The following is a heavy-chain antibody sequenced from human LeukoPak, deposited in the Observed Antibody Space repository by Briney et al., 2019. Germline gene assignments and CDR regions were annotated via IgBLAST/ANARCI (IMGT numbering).Heavy chain of an antibody. Sequence: SETLSLTCAVYGGSFSGHYWSWIRQPPGKGLEWIGEINHSGSTNYNPSLKSRVTISVDTSKNQFSLKLSSVTAADTAVYYCVRGQKLGYCSGGSCRRHWFDPWGQGTLVTVSS. D-gene: IGHD2-15*01. V-gene: IGHV4-34*01. J-gene: IGHJ5*02. CDR2: INHSGST. CDR1: GGSFSGHY. CDR3: VRGQKLGYCSGGSCRRHWFDP.